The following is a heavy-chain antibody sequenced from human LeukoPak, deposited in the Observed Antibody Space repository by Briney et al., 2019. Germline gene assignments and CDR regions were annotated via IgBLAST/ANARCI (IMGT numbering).Heavy chain of an antibody. CDR1: GFTLSSYE. Sequence: PGGSLRLSCAASGFTLSSYEMNWVRHAPGRGREWVANIQQVGREKYYGDSVKGRFTISRDNDTNSLYMQMNSLRAEDTAVYYCAKPARTDAFDIWGQGPMITVSS. V-gene: IGHV3-7*03. D-gene: IGHD1-14*01. CDR3: AKPARTDAFDI. CDR2: IQQVGREK. J-gene: IGHJ3*02.